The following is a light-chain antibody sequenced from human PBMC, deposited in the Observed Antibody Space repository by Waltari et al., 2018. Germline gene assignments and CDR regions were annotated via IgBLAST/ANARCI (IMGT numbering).Light chain of an antibody. V-gene: IGKV3-20*01. J-gene: IGKJ1*01. CDR3: QHYVRLPAT. CDR2: GAS. Sequence: EIVFTQSPGTLPLSPGERATRSCRASQSVSRTLAWYQQKPGQAPKLLIYGASIRATGIPDRFTGSGSGTDFSLTISSLEPEDFAIYFCQHYVRLPATFGQGTKVEIK. CDR1: QSVSRT.